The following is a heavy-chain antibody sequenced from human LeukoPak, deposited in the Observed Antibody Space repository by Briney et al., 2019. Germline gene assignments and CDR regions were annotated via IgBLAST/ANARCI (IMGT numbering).Heavy chain of an antibody. CDR3: ARHSPTNYDFCPTFDP. CDR2: IYTSGST. CDR1: GGSISSYY. D-gene: IGHD3-3*01. Sequence: SETLSLTCTVSGGSISSYYWSWIRQPPGKGLERIGYIYTSGSTNYNPSLKSRVTISVDTSKNQFSLKLSSVTAADTAVYYCARHSPTNYDFCPTFDPWGQGTLVTVS. J-gene: IGHJ5*02. V-gene: IGHV4-4*09.